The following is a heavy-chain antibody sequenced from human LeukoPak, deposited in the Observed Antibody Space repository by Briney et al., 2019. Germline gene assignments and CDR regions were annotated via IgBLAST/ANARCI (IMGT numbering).Heavy chain of an antibody. CDR1: GFTFSSYE. CDR2: ISSSGSTI. D-gene: IGHD2-15*01. CDR3: ARDRTLGGCSGGSCYVYYYGMDV. Sequence: PGGSLRLSCAASGFTFSSYEMNWVRQAPGKGLEWVSYISSSGSTIYYADSVKGQFTISRDNAKNSLYLQMNSLRAEDTAVYYCARDRTLGGCSGGSCYVYYYGMDVWGQGTTVTVSS. V-gene: IGHV3-48*03. J-gene: IGHJ6*02.